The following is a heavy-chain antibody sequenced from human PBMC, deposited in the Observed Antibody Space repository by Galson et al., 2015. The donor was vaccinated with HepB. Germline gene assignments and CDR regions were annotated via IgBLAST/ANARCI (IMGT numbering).Heavy chain of an antibody. CDR2: ISYDGSNK. Sequence: SLRLSCAASGFTFSSYAMHWVRQAPGKGLEWVAVISYDGSNKYYADSVKGRFTISRDNSKNTLYLQMNSLRAEDTAVYYCAKDNYVFSYYDFWSGYYWPGGESYWGQGTLVTVSS. CDR3: AKDNYVFSYYDFWSGYYWPGGESY. CDR1: GFTFSSYA. J-gene: IGHJ4*02. V-gene: IGHV3-30*04. D-gene: IGHD3-3*01.